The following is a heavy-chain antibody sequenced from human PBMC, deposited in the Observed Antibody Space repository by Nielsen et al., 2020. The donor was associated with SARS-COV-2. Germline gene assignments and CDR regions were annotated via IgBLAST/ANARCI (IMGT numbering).Heavy chain of an antibody. D-gene: IGHD3-9*01. CDR2: IKSKTDGGTT. CDR3: TTEVVRYFDWFFLGRGLADKPYNWFDP. J-gene: IGHJ5*02. V-gene: IGHV3-15*01. CDR1: GFTFSNAW. Sequence: GESLKISCAASGFTFSNAWMSWVRQAPGKGLEWVGRIKSKTDGGTTDYAAPVKGRFTISRDDSKNTLYLQMNSLKTEDTAVYYCTTEVVRYFDWFFLGRGLADKPYNWFDPWGQGTLVTVSS.